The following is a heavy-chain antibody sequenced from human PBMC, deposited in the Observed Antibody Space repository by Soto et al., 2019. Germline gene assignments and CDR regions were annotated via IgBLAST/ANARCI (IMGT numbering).Heavy chain of an antibody. CDR2: VHHSWGS. Sequence: QVQLQESGPGLVKPSETLSLSCTVSGGSISSYYWSWFRQSPGKRMEWIGYVHHSWGSSYNPSLQSRVAISLDTPKRQSSLQATSVTATDSAVYYCGRQGFGPPHGLVDVWGQGTTVRVSS. J-gene: IGHJ6*02. CDR3: GRQGFGPPHGLVDV. CDR1: GGSISSYY. V-gene: IGHV4-59*08. D-gene: IGHD3-10*01.